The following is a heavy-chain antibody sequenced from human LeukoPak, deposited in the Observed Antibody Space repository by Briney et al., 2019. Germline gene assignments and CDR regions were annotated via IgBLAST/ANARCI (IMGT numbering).Heavy chain of an antibody. CDR1: GGTFSSYA. CDR2: IIPIFGTA. D-gene: IGHD6-13*01. CDR3: ATYPGIAAAGNSYFDY. Sequence: ASVKVSCKASGGTFSSYAISWVRQAPGQGLEWMGGIIPIFGTANYAQKFQGRVTITTDESTSTAYMELSSLRSEDTAVYYCATYPGIAAAGNSYFDYWGQGTLVTVSS. J-gene: IGHJ4*02. V-gene: IGHV1-69*05.